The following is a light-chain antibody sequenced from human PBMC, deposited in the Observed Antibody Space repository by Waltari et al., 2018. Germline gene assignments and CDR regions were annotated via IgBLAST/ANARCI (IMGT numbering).Light chain of an antibody. J-gene: IGLJ3*02. CDR3: ALYMGGGIWV. CDR1: SGSLSTTSY. Sequence: QTVVTQEPSLSVSPGGTVTLTCALSSGSLSTTSYATWYQQTPGQAPRTLVYKANARSSGVPNRLSGSICGNTAALTIAATQEEDESDYYGALYMGGGIWVFGGGTSLTVL. V-gene: IGLV8-61*01. CDR2: KAN.